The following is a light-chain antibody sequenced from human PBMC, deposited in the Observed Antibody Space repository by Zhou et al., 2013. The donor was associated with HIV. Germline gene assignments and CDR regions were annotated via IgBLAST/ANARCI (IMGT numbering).Light chain of an antibody. CDR3: QETYSNSRS. Sequence: DIQMTQSPSSLSASVGDRVTITCRASQSISSYLNWYQQKPGKAPKLLIYAASSLQSGVPSRFSGSGSGTDFTLTISSLQPEDFASYYCQETYSNSRSFGQGTKLEI. CDR1: QSISSY. CDR2: AAS. J-gene: IGKJ2*03. V-gene: IGKV1-39*01.